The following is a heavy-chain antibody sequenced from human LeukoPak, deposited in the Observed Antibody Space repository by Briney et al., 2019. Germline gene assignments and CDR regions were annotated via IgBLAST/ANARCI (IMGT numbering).Heavy chain of an antibody. D-gene: IGHD3-10*02. V-gene: IGHV3-48*03. Sequence: GGSLRLSCAASGFTFSSYEMNWVRQAPGKGLEWVSYISSSGSTIYYADSVKGRFTISRDNAKNSLCLQMNSLRAEDTAVYYCAELGITMIGSVGGKGSTVTISS. J-gene: IGHJ6*04. CDR1: GFTFSSYE. CDR2: ISSSGSTI. CDR3: AELGITMIGSV.